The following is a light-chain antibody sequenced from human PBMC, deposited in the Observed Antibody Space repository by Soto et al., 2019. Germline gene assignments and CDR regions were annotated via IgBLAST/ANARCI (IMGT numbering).Light chain of an antibody. CDR1: SSKIGTNS. CDR3: AAWDDSLNGFYV. Sequence: HSGLTQTPPGSRTPGPRVTISFSGGSSKIGTNSVNWYQQLPGRAPKLLIYNNDLRPSGVPDRFSGSKSGTSASLAISGLQSEDEADYYCAAWDDSLNGFYVFGLGTKVTVL. V-gene: IGLV1-44*01. CDR2: NND. J-gene: IGLJ1*01.